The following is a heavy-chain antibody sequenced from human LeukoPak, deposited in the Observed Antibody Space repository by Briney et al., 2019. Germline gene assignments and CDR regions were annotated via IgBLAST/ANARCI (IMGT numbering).Heavy chain of an antibody. CDR3: ARSGGSTSPWLDP. J-gene: IGHJ5*02. CDR2: ISSSSSYI. CDR1: GFTFSSYS. D-gene: IGHD2-2*01. V-gene: IGHV3-21*01. Sequence: PGGSLRLSCAASGFTFSSYSMNWVRQAPGKGLEWVSSISSSSSYIYYADSVKGRFTISRDNAKNSLYLQMNSLRAEDTAVYYCARSGGSTSPWLDPWGQGTLVTVSS.